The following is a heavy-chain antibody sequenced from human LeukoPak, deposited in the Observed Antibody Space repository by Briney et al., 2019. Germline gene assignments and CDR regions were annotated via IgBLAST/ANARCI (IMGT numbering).Heavy chain of an antibody. CDR3: AKDLGGEGGSGFPGY. V-gene: IGHV3-23*01. Sequence: GGSLRLSCAASGFTFSSYVMNWVRQVPGKGLEWVSAMSGSGSDTYYADSVKGRFAISRDNSKSTLYLHMNSLRAEDTAVYYCAKDLGGEGGSGFPGYWGQGTLVTVSS. J-gene: IGHJ4*02. CDR1: GFTFSSYV. CDR2: MSGSGSDT. D-gene: IGHD3-10*01.